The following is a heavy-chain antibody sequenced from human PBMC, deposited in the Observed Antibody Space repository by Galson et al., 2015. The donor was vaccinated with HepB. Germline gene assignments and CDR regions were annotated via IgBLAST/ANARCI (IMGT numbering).Heavy chain of an antibody. Sequence: QSGAEVKKPGESLNISCKGSGYMFTYYWIAWVRQMPGKGLEWMGTIYLLDSATRYSPSFEGHVTISADKSIRTAYLQLSSLEASDSAMYYCARHKYSTSLNDALQMWGQETMVTVS. V-gene: IGHV5-51*01. CDR1: GYMFTYYW. CDR3: ARHKYSTSLNDALQM. D-gene: IGHD2-2*01. CDR2: IYLLDSAT. J-gene: IGHJ3*01.